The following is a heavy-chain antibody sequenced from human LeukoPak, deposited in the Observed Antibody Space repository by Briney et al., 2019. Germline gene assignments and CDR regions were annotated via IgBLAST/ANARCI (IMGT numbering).Heavy chain of an antibody. D-gene: IGHD1-1*01. J-gene: IGHJ6*03. CDR1: DDSITMYY. CDR2: VDHTGST. CDR3: ARGRVSSSTWYSTYYYYFYMDV. Sequence: SETLSLTCTVSDDSITMYYWNWIRQPPGKGLEWIGYVDHTGSTNFNPSLNGRVSISRDTSKNLFSLRLRSVTAADTAVYFCARGRVSSSTWYSTYYYYFYMDVWRKGTTVTVSS. V-gene: IGHV4-59*01.